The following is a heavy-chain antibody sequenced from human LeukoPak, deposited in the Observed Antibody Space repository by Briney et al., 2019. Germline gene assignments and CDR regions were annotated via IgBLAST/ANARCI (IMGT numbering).Heavy chain of an antibody. J-gene: IGHJ4*02. CDR2: ISYGGSNE. CDR1: GFTFSSYG. Sequence: GFLRLSCAASGFTFSSYGMHWVRQAPGKGLEWVAVISYGGSNEYYADSVKGRFTISRDNSKNTLYLQMNSLRAEDTAVYYCAKEERSSQSYYFDYWGQGTLVTVSS. D-gene: IGHD6-13*01. V-gene: IGHV3-30*18. CDR3: AKEERSSQSYYFDY.